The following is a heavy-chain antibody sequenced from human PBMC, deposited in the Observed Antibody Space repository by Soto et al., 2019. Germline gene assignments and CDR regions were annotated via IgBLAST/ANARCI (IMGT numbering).Heavy chain of an antibody. CDR3: ARRYGGKGFDY. D-gene: IGHD4-17*01. J-gene: IGHJ4*02. Sequence: QVQLQESGPGLVKPSETLSLTCTVSGGSISSYYWSWIRQPPGKGLEWIGYIYYSGSTNSNPSLKSRVTISVDTSKNQFSLKLSSVTAADTAVYYCARRYGGKGFDYWGQGTLVTVSS. V-gene: IGHV4-59*08. CDR1: GGSISSYY. CDR2: IYYSGST.